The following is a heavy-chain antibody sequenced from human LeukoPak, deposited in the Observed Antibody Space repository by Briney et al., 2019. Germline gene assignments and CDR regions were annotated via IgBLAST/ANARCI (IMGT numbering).Heavy chain of an antibody. D-gene: IGHD1-26*01. CDR3: SRGGGGSYYHLLDY. CDR1: GFTFSSYS. Sequence: GGSLRLSCAASGFTFSSYSMNWVRQAPGKGLAWVSSISSSGDYMYYADSVKGRFTISRDNAKNALYLQMNSLRAEDTAVYYCSRGGGGSYYHLLDYWGQGTLVTVSS. J-gene: IGHJ4*02. CDR2: ISSSGDYM. V-gene: IGHV3-21*01.